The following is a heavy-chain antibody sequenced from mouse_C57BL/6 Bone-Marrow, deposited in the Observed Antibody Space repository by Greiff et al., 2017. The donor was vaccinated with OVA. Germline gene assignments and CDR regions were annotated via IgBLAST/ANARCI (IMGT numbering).Heavy chain of an antibody. CDR3: ARDASLYDYDPYWYFDV. CDR2: SRNKANDYTT. J-gene: IGHJ1*03. V-gene: IGHV7-1*01. D-gene: IGHD2-4*01. CDR1: GFTFSDFY. Sequence: EVKLMESGGGLVQSGRSLRLSCATSGFTFSDFYMEWVRQAPGKGLEWIAASRNKANDYTTEYSASVKGRFIVSRDTSQSILYLQMNALRAEHTAIYYCARDASLYDYDPYWYFDVWGTGTTVTVSS.